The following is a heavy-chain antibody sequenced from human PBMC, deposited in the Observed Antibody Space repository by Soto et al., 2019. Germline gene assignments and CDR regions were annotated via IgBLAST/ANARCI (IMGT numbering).Heavy chain of an antibody. CDR3: ARGVVVVPAARAYYYGMDV. CDR2: IIPIFGTA. D-gene: IGHD2-2*01. V-gene: IGHV1-69*13. Sequence: SVKVSCKASGGTFSSYAISWVRQAPGRGLEWMGGIIPIFGTANYAQKFQGRVTITADESTSTAYMELSSLRSEDTAVYYCARGVVVVPAARAYYYGMDVWGQGTTVTVSS. J-gene: IGHJ6*02. CDR1: GGTFSSYA.